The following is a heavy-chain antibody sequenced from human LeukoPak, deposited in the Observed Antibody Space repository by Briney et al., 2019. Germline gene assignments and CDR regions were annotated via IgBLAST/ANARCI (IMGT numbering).Heavy chain of an antibody. CDR3: ARPSYDSSGYEDAFDI. CDR2: IYHSGST. V-gene: IGHV4-38-2*01. D-gene: IGHD3-22*01. J-gene: IGHJ3*02. Sequence: SSETLSLTCAVSGYSISSGYYWGWIRQPPGKGLEWIGSIYHSGSTYYNPSLKSRVTISVDTSKNQFSLKLSSVTAADTAVYYCARPSYDSSGYEDAFDIWDKGQWSPSLQ. CDR1: GYSISSGYY.